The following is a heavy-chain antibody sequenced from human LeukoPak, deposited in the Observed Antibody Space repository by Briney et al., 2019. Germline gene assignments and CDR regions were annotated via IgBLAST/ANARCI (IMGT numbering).Heavy chain of an antibody. D-gene: IGHD5-18*01. CDR1: GFTFSSYA. V-gene: IGHV3-64*01. CDR2: IRSNGGST. Sequence: GGSLRLSCAASGFTFSSYAMHWVRQAPGKGLEYVSAIRSNGGSTYYANSVKGRFTISRDNSKNTLYLQMGSLRAEDMAVYYCARALPYTAIDYWGQGTLVTVSS. CDR3: ARALPYTAIDY. J-gene: IGHJ4*02.